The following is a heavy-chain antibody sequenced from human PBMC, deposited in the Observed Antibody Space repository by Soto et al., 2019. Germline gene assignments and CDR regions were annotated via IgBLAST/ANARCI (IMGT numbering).Heavy chain of an antibody. Sequence: EVQLLESGGGLVQPGGSLRLSCAASGFTFSSYAMSWVRQAPGKGLEWVSAISGSGGSTYYADSGKGRFTISRDNSKNTLYLQMTSLRAEDTAVYYCAKDRYERQWLVWDYYYYYGMDVWGQGTTVTVSS. J-gene: IGHJ6*02. CDR2: ISGSGGST. CDR1: GFTFSSYA. V-gene: IGHV3-23*01. D-gene: IGHD6-19*01. CDR3: AKDRYERQWLVWDYYYYYGMDV.